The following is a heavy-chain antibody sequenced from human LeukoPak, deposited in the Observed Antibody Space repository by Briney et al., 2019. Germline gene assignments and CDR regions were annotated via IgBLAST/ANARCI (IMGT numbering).Heavy chain of an antibody. CDR3: ARCPNARAAAGTHARHNWFDP. D-gene: IGHD6-13*01. V-gene: IGHV1-18*01. CDR2: ISAYNGNT. Sequence: ASVKVSCKASGYTFTSYGISWVRQAPGQGLEWMGWISAYNGNTNYAQKLQGRVTMTTDTSTRTAYMELRSLRSDDTAVYYCARCPNARAAAGTHARHNWFDPWGQGTLVTVSS. J-gene: IGHJ5*02. CDR1: GYTFTSYG.